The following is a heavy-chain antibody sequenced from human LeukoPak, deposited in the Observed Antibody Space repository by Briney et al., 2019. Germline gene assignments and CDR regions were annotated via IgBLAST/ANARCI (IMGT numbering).Heavy chain of an antibody. CDR2: INWNGGST. Sequence: GGSLRLSCAASGFTFSSYWMHWVRQAPGKGLEWVSGINWNGGSTGYADSVKGRFTISRDNAKNSLYLQMNSLRAEDTALYHCARVVTERGPVDYWGQGTLVTVSS. CDR3: ARVVTERGPVDY. J-gene: IGHJ4*02. V-gene: IGHV3-20*01. CDR1: GFTFSSYW. D-gene: IGHD3-10*01.